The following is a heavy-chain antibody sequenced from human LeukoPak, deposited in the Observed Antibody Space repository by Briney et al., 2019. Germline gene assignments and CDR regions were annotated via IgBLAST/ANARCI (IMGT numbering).Heavy chain of an antibody. CDR1: GYTFTSYA. CDR2: INAGNGNT. Sequence: ASVKVSCKASGYTFTSYAMHWVRRAPGQRLEWMGWINAGNGNTKYSQKFQGRVTITRDTSASTAYMELSSLRSEDTAVYYCARDGHYDILTGSPLDYWGQGTLVTVSS. V-gene: IGHV1-3*01. J-gene: IGHJ4*02. D-gene: IGHD3-9*01. CDR3: ARDGHYDILTGSPLDY.